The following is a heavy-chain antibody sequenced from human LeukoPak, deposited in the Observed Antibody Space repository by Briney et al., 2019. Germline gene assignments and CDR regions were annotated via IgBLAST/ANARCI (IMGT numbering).Heavy chain of an antibody. V-gene: IGHV3-23*01. Sequence: GGALRLSCAASGFSVSSNYMSWVRPAPGKGLEWVSAISGSGGSTYYADSVKGRFTISRDNSKNTLYLQMNSLRAEDTAVYYCATAADYYYYMDVWGKGTTVTVSS. CDR2: ISGSGGST. J-gene: IGHJ6*03. CDR3: ATAADYYYYMDV. CDR1: GFSVSSNY.